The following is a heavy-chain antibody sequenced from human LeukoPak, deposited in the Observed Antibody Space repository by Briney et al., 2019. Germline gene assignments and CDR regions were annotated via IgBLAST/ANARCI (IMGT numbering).Heavy chain of an antibody. J-gene: IGHJ4*02. V-gene: IGHV3-23*01. Sequence: GGSLRLSCAASGFTFSSYGMSWVGQAPGRGLEGVSAISGSGGSTYYADSVKGRCTISRDNSKNTLYLQMNSLRAEDTAVYYCAKPDMITFGGVIVIPTAGYFDYWGQGTLVTVSS. CDR3: AKPDMITFGGVIVIPTAGYFDY. CDR2: ISGSGGST. D-gene: IGHD3-16*02. CDR1: GFTFSSYG.